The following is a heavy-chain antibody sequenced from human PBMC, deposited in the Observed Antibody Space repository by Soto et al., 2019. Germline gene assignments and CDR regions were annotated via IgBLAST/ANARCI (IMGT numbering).Heavy chain of an antibody. Sequence: QVQLQQSGPGLVQPSQTLSLTCAISGDSVSSTSTAWSWIRQSPSRGLEWLGRTYYRSNWYTDCAVSVKSRITISPDTSKNQFSLQLNSVTPEDTAVYYCARGSYYSGWVWGQGTLVTVSS. J-gene: IGHJ4*02. CDR2: TYYRSNWYT. D-gene: IGHD6-19*01. V-gene: IGHV6-1*01. CDR1: GDSVSSTSTA. CDR3: ARGSYYSGWV.